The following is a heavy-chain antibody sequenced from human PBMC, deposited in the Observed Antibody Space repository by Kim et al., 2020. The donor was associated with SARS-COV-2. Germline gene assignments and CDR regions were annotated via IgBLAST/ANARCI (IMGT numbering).Heavy chain of an antibody. V-gene: IGHV3-48*03. Sequence: GGSLRLSCAASGFTFSSYEMNWVRQAPGKGLEWVSYISSSGSTIYYADSVKGRFTISRDNAKNSLYLQMNSLRAEDTAVYYCARAGRNYDYVWGSLNWFDPWGQGTLVTVSS. CDR3: ARAGRNYDYVWGSLNWFDP. CDR2: ISSSGSTI. CDR1: GFTFSSYE. D-gene: IGHD3-16*01. J-gene: IGHJ5*02.